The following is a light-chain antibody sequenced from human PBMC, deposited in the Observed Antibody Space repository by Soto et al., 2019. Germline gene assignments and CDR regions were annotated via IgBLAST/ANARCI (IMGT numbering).Light chain of an antibody. V-gene: IGLV2-14*01. CDR2: EVS. J-gene: IGLJ1*01. CDR3: SSYSISTAYL. CDR1: SSDVGGYDY. Sequence: QSVLTQPASVSGSPGQSITISCTGTSSDVGGYDYVSWYQLHPGKATKLMVFEVSNRPSGVSYRFSGSKSVNTASLTISGLQAEDEADYFCSSYSISTAYLFGTGTKLTVL.